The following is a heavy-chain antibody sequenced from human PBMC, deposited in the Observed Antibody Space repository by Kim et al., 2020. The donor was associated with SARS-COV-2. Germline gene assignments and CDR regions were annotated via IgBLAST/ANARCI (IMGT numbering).Heavy chain of an antibody. V-gene: IGHV4-34*01. CDR3: ASRGDYYDSSGYYQTYNWFDP. Sequence: SETLSLTCAVYGGSFSGYYWSWIRQPPGKGLEWIGEINHSGSTNYNPSLKSRVTISVDTSKNQFSLKLSSVTAADTAVYYCASRGDYYDSSGYYQTYNWFDPWGQGTLVTVSS. J-gene: IGHJ5*02. CDR2: INHSGST. CDR1: GGSFSGYY. D-gene: IGHD3-22*01.